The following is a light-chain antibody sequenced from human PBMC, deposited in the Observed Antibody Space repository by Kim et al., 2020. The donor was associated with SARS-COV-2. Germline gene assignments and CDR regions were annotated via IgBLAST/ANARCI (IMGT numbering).Light chain of an antibody. V-gene: IGLV2-14*03. CDR2: DVT. J-gene: IGLJ3*02. Sequence: VSVSPVQSITISCTGTSINNISWYQQHPGKAPKFMIYDVTTRPSGVSNRFSGSKSGNTASLTISGLQAEDEAYYYCSSYSITNPWVFGGGPQLTVL. CDR1: SINN. CDR3: SSYSITNPWV.